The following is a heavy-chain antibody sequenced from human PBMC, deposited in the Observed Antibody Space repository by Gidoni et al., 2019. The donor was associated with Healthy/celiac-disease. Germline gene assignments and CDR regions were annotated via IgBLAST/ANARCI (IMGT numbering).Heavy chain of an antibody. CDR2: IFSNDEK. D-gene: IGHD2-21*02. CDR3: AWISAPYCGGDCIPQGGAFDI. V-gene: IGHV2-26*04. CDR1: GFSLSNARMG. J-gene: IGHJ3*02. Sequence: QVTLKESGPVLVKPTETLTLTCTVSGFSLSNARMGVSWIRQPPGKALEWLAHIFSNDEKSYSTSLKSRLTISKDTSKSQVVLTMTNMDPVDTATYYCAWISAPYCGGDCIPQGGAFDIWGQGTMVTVSS.